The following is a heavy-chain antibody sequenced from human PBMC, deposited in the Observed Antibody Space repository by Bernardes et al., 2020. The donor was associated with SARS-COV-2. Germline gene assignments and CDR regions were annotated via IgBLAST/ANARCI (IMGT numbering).Heavy chain of an antibody. D-gene: IGHD2-2*01. J-gene: IGHJ4*02. CDR3: AKDQGGYHRPIDC. V-gene: IGHV3-23*01. Sequence: GSLRLSCVASEITFKDYAMSWVRQAPGKGLEWVSGIGGDGTYIKYADTVKGRFTISRDNSKNMLYLQMNSLRADDTAIYYCAKDQGGYHRPIDCWGQGTLVSVSS. CDR2: IGGDGTYI. CDR1: EITFKDYA.